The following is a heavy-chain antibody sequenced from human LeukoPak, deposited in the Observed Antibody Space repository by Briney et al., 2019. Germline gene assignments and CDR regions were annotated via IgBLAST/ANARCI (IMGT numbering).Heavy chain of an antibody. J-gene: IGHJ4*02. CDR2: IIPIFGTA. CDR3: ARASYDSSGYYLPFDY. Sequence: ASVKVSCKASGGTFSSYAISWVRQAPGQELEWMGRIIPIFGTANYAQKFQGRVTITTDESTSTAYMELSSLRSEDTAVYYCARASYDSSGYYLPFDYWGQGTLVTVSS. D-gene: IGHD3-22*01. V-gene: IGHV1-69*05. CDR1: GGTFSSYA.